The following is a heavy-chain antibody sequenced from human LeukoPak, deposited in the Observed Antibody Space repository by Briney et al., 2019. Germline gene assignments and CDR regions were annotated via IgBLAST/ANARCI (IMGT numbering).Heavy chain of an antibody. D-gene: IGHD3/OR15-3a*01. Sequence: PGGSLRLSCAASGFTFSSYAMSWVRQAPGKGLEWVSAISGIGGSTYYADSVKGRITISRDNSKNTVYPQMNSLRADDTAVYYCAKRRGLKLTYYYHMDVWGKGTTVTVPS. CDR1: GFTFSSYA. CDR2: ISGIGGST. CDR3: AKRRGLKLTYYYHMDV. V-gene: IGHV3-23*01. J-gene: IGHJ6*03.